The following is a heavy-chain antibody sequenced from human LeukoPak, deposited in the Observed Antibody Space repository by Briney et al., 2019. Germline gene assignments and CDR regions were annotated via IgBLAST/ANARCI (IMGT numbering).Heavy chain of an antibody. J-gene: IGHJ4*02. CDR2: ISWDGGST. Sequence: GGSLRLSCAASGFTFDDYTMHWVRQAPGKGLEWVSLISWDGGSTYCADSVKGRFTISRDNSKNSLYLQMNSLRTEDTALYYCARSMTTVTTGEIDYWGQGTLVTVSS. CDR1: GFTFDDYT. D-gene: IGHD4-17*01. V-gene: IGHV3-43*01. CDR3: ARSMTTVTTGEIDY.